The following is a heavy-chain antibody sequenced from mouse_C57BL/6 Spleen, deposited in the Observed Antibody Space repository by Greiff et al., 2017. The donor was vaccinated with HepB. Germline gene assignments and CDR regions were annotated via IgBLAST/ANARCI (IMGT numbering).Heavy chain of an antibody. J-gene: IGHJ4*01. V-gene: IGHV1-26*01. CDR1: GYTFTDYY. CDR2: INPNNGGT. D-gene: IGHD4-1*01. Sequence: EVQLQQSGPELVKPGASVKISCKASGYTFTDYYMNWVKQSHGKSLEWIGDINPNNGGTSYNQKFKGKATLTVDKSSSTAYMELRSLTSEDSAVYYCAINWYAMDYWGQGTSVTVSS. CDR3: AINWYAMDY.